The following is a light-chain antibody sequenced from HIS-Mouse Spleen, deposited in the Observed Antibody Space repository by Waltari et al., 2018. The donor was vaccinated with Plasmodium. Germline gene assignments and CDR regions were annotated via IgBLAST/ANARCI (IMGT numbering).Light chain of an antibody. CDR3: QQRSNWPRVLT. V-gene: IGKV3-11*01. CDR2: DAS. J-gene: IGKJ4*01. CDR1: QSVSSY. Sequence: EIVLTQSPATLSLSPGERATLSCRASQSVSSYLAWYQQKPGQAPRLLIYDASNRATGLQARFSGSGSGTDFTLTISSLEPEDFAVYYCQQRSNWPRVLTFGGGTKVEIK.